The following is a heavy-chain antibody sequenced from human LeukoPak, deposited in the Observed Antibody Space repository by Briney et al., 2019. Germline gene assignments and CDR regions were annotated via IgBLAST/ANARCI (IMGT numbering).Heavy chain of an antibody. J-gene: IGHJ3*02. V-gene: IGHV3-43D*03. CDR3: AKGGYGSGSYSGFDI. CDR2: ISWDGGST. Sequence: RPGGSLRLSCAASGFTFDDYAMHWVRQAPGKGLEWVSLISWDGGSTYYADSVKGRFTISRDNSKNSLYLQMNSLRAEDTAIYYCAKGGYGSGSYSGFDIWGQGTMVTVSS. D-gene: IGHD3-10*01. CDR1: GFTFDDYA.